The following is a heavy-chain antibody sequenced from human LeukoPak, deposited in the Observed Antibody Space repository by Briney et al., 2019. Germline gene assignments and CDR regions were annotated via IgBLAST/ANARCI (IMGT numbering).Heavy chain of an antibody. D-gene: IGHD6-19*01. V-gene: IGHV3-21*01. J-gene: IGHJ3*02. CDR3: ARRAVAGYAFDI. CDR1: GFTFSSYS. Sequence: PGGSLRLSCAAFGFTFSSYSMNWVRQAPGKGLEWVSSISSSSSYIYYADSVKGRFTISRDNAKNSLYLQMNSLRAEDTAVYYCARRAVAGYAFDIWGQGTMVTVSS. CDR2: ISSSSSYI.